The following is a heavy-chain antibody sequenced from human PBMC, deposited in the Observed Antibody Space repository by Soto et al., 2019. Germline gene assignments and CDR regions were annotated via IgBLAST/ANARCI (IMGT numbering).Heavy chain of an antibody. CDR3: IAARRVYYYYGMDV. CDR1: GFTFGGYA. J-gene: IGHJ6*02. D-gene: IGHD6-6*01. CDR2: IRSKAYGGTT. V-gene: IGHV3-49*04. Sequence: PGGSLRLACTASGFTFGGYAMSWVRQAPGKGLEWVGFIRSKAYGGTTEYAASVKGRFTISRDDSKSIAYLQMNRLTTEDTAVYYCIAARRVYYYYGMDVWGQGTTVTVSS.